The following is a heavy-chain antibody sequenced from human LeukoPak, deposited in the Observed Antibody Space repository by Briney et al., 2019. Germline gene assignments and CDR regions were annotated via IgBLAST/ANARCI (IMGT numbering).Heavy chain of an antibody. CDR2: ISWNSGSI. Sequence: GGSLRLSCAASGFTFDDYAMHWVRQAPGKGLEWVSGISWNSGSIGYADSVKGRFTISRDNAKNSLYLQMNSLRAEDTAVYYRARGLVDSSGYYLDAFDIWGQGTMVTVSS. CDR3: ARGLVDSSGYYLDAFDI. D-gene: IGHD3-22*01. V-gene: IGHV3-9*01. J-gene: IGHJ3*02. CDR1: GFTFDDYA.